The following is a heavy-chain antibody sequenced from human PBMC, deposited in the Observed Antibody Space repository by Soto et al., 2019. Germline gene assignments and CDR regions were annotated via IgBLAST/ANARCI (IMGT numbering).Heavy chain of an antibody. Sequence: PGGSLRLSCAASGFTFSNAWMNWVRQAPGKGLEWVGRIKSKTDGGTTDYAAPVKGRFTISRDDSKNTLYLQMNSLKTEDTAVYYCTPPAAIISPFAYWGQGTRVTVSS. CDR2: IKSKTDGGTT. CDR3: TPPAAIISPFAY. CDR1: GFTFSNAW. V-gene: IGHV3-15*07. D-gene: IGHD2-2*01. J-gene: IGHJ4*02.